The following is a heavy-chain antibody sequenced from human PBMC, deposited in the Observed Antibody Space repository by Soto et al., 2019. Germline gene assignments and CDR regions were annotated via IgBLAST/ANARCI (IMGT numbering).Heavy chain of an antibody. J-gene: IGHJ6*02. V-gene: IGHV3-23*01. D-gene: IGHD3-22*01. CDR2: ISSSGGST. CDR1: GFTFSSYA. Sequence: GGSLRLSCAASGFTFSSYAMSWVRQAPGKGLEWVSAISSSGGSTYYADSVKGRFTISRDNSKNTLSLQMSSLRAEDTALYYCAKDTANYYDSSGYLGTWYYYYGMVFCDQATIGTVS. CDR3: AKDTANYYDSSGYLGTWYYYYGMVF.